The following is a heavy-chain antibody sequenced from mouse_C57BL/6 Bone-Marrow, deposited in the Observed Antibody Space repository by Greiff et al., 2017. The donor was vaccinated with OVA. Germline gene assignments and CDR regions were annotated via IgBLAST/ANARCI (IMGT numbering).Heavy chain of an antibody. CDR2: ISNGGGST. CDR1: GFTFSDFY. Sequence: EVKLVESGGGLVQPGGSLKLSCAASGFTFSDFYMYWIRQTPEKRLEWVAYISNGGGSTYFPDTVKGRFTISRDNAKNTLYLKMSRLKSEDTAMYYCARLDAMDYWGQGTSVTVSS. J-gene: IGHJ4*01. V-gene: IGHV5-12*01. CDR3: ARLDAMDY.